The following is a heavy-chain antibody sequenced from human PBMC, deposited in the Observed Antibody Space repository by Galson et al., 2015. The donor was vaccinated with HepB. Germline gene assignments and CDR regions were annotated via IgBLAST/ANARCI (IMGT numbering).Heavy chain of an antibody. J-gene: IGHJ4*02. CDR2: INPKGGGT. V-gene: IGHV1-2*02. D-gene: IGHD3-3*01. CDR3: ARDLLLDDFWSGPIDY. Sequence: SVKVSCKASGYTFTGYYMHWVRQAPGQGLEWMGWINPKGGGTNYAQKFQGRVTMTRDTSISTAYMELSRLRSDDTAVYYCARDLLLDDFWSGPIDYRGQGTLVTVSS. CDR1: GYTFTGYY.